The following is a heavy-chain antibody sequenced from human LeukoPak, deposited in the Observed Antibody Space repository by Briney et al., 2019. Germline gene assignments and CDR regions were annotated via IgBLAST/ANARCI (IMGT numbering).Heavy chain of an antibody. CDR3: ARDRSIAAAGDFDY. Sequence: SETLSLTCTVSGGSIGSYYWSWIRQPPGKGLEWIGYIYYGGNTDHNPSLKSRVSISVDTSKNQFSLKLSSVTAADTAVYYCARDRSIAAAGDFDYWGQGTLVTVSS. CDR1: GGSIGSYY. J-gene: IGHJ4*02. D-gene: IGHD6-13*01. CDR2: IYYGGNT. V-gene: IGHV4-59*08.